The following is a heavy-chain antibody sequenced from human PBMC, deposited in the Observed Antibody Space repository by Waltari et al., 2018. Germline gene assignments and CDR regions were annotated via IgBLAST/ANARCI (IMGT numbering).Heavy chain of an antibody. D-gene: IGHD5-12*01. CDR3: AKEGFRDGGYNPFDY. CDR1: GFPFSSYA. V-gene: IGHV3-23*03. Sequence: EVQLLESGGGLVQPGGSLRLSCAASGFPFSSYAMSWVRQAPGKGLEWVSVIYSGGSTYYADSVKGRFTISRDNSKNTLYLQMNSLRAEDTAVYYCAKEGFRDGGYNPFDYWGQGTLVTVSS. CDR2: IYSGGST. J-gene: IGHJ4*02.